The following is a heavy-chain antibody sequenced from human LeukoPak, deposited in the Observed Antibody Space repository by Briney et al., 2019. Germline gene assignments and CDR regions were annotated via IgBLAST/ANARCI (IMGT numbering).Heavy chain of an antibody. Sequence: GSSVKVSCKASGGTFSSYAISWVRQAPGQGLEWMGGIIPIFGTANYAQKFQGRVTITADESTSTAYMELSSLRSEDTAVYYCARGPYCSSTSCYLGNWGQGTLVTVSS. CDR2: IIPIFGTA. D-gene: IGHD2-2*01. CDR3: ARGPYCSSTSCYLGN. J-gene: IGHJ4*02. CDR1: GGTFSSYA. V-gene: IGHV1-69*01.